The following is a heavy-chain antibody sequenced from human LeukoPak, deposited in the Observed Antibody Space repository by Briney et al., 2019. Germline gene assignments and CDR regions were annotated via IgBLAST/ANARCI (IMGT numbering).Heavy chain of an antibody. CDR2: ISYDGSNK. V-gene: IGHV3-30*19. J-gene: IGHJ5*02. Sequence: QAGGSLRLSCAASGFTFSSYGMHWVRQAPGKGLEWVAVISYDGSNKYYADSVKGRFTISRDNSKNTLYLQMNSLRAEDTAVYYCERDSKHGRTTVFLVPGWFDPWGQGTLVTVSS. CDR1: GFTFSSYG. CDR3: ERDSKHGRTTVFLVPGWFDP. D-gene: IGHD4-17*01.